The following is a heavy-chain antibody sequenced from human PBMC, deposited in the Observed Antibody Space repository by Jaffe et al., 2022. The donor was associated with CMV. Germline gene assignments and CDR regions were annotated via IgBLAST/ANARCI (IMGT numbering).Heavy chain of an antibody. CDR1: GYTFTSYA. V-gene: IGHV1-3*01. Sequence: QVQLVQSGAEVKKPGASVKVSCKASGYTFTSYAMHWVRQAPGQRLEWMGWINAGNGNTKYSQKFQGRVTITRDTSASTAYMELSSLRSEDTAVYYCARARQDGRRWFDPWGQGTLVTVSS. CDR3: ARARQDGRRWFDP. J-gene: IGHJ5*02. CDR2: INAGNGNT.